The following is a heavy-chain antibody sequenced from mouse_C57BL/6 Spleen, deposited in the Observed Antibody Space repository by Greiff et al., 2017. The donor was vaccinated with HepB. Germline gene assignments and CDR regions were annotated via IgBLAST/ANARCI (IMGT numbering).Heavy chain of an antibody. D-gene: IGHD1-1*01. Sequence: VQLQQSGAELVRPGASVKVSCTASGYTIKDDYMHWVKQRPEQGLEWIGWIDPENGDTEYASKFQGKATITADTSSNTAYLQLSRLTSEDTAFFYCSARRLATVVAHMDYWGEGTTLTVSP. CDR1: GYTIKDDY. CDR2: IDPENGDT. CDR3: SARRLATVVAHMDY. J-gene: IGHJ2*01. V-gene: IGHV14-4*01.